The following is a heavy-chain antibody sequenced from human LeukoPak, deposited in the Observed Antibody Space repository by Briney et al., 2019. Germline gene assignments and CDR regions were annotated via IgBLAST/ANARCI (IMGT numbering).Heavy chain of an antibody. D-gene: IGHD1-26*01. CDR2: TWYDGSNQ. CDR3: ARGGLTIAEATTSWYLDY. CDR1: GFSFSIYG. V-gene: IGHV3-33*01. J-gene: IGHJ4*02. Sequence: GGSLRLSCETSGFSFSIYGMHWVRQAQGKGLEWVALTWYDGSNQNYADSVKGRFTISRDNSKNTLYLQMNSLRGEDTAVYYCARGGLTIAEATTSWYLDYWGQGTLVTVSS.